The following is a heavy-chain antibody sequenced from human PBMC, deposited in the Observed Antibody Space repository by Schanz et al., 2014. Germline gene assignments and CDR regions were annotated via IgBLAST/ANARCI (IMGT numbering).Heavy chain of an antibody. CDR1: GYIFINSG. CDR2: ISVYNHNK. V-gene: IGHV1-18*01. CDR3: ARDRRVCDRDDLYYCDS. J-gene: IGHJ4*02. Sequence: QIQLVQSGPEVKKPGATVKVSCKASGYIFINSGISWVRQAPGQGLEWMGWISVYNHNKEYDQKFQGRVTMTTDTSTSTAYMALTDLRSDDTAVYYCARDRRVCDRDDLYYCDSWGQGTLVTVSS. D-gene: IGHD1-1*01.